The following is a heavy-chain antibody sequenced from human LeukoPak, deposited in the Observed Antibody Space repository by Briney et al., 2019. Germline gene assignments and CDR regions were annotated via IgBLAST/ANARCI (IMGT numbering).Heavy chain of an antibody. V-gene: IGHV4-4*07. CDR1: GGSISSYY. D-gene: IGHD2-15*01. J-gene: IGHJ3*02. CDR2: IYTSGST. Sequence: SETLSLTCTVSGGSISSYYWSWIRQPAGKGLEWIGRIYTSGSTNYNPSLKSRVTMSVDTSKNQFSLKLSSVTAADTAVYYCARDIAVVAPHDAFDIWGQGTMVTVSS. CDR3: ARDIAVVAPHDAFDI.